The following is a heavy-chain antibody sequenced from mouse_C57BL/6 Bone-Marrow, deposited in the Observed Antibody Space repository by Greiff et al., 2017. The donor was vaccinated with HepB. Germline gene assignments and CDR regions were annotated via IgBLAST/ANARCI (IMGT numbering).Heavy chain of an antibody. V-gene: IGHV1-55*01. D-gene: IGHD2-4*01. CDR1: GYTFTSYW. J-gene: IGHJ3*01. CDR2: IYPGSGST. CDR3: ASRDDYAWFAD. Sequence: QVQLQQSGAELVKPGASVKMSCKASGYTFTSYWITWVKQRPGQGLEWIGDIYPGSGSTNYNEKFKSKATLTVDTSASTAYMQLSSLTSEDSAVYYCASRDDYAWFADWGQGTLVTVSA.